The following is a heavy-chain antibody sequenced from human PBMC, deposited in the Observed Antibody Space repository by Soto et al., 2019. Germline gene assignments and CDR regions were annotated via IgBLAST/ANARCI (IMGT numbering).Heavy chain of an antibody. CDR3: ATGGSGYFTY. D-gene: IGHD3-22*01. CDR1: GFTFNTYW. Sequence: EVQLVESGGGLVQPGGSLRLSCAASGFTFNTYWMQWVRQAPGKGLVWVSRIKSDGSYTNYADSVKGRFTISRDNAKNTLFLQMNSLGAEDTAVYYCATGGSGYFTYWGQGTLGTVSS. CDR2: IKSDGSYT. V-gene: IGHV3-74*01. J-gene: IGHJ4*02.